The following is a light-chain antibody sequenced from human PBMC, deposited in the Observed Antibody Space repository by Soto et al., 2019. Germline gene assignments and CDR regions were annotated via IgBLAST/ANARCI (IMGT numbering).Light chain of an antibody. J-gene: IGLJ3*02. CDR3: SSYTSSSTRV. CDR2: EVS. CDR1: SSDVGGYNY. V-gene: IGLV2-14*01. Sequence: QSALTQPASVSGSPGQSITISCTGTSSDVGGYNYVSWYQQHPGKAPKLMIYEVSNRPSGVSNRFAASKSGTTASLTISGLPADDAADYCCSSYTSSSTRVFGGGTKLTVL.